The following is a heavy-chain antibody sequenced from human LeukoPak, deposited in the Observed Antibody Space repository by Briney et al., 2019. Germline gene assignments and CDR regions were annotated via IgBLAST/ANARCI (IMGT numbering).Heavy chain of an antibody. Sequence: ASVKVSCKASGYTFTTYAMHWVRQAPGQRLEWVGWINAGNGNTKYSQKFQGRVTMTTDTSTSTAYMELRSLRSDDTAVYYCAREETHHVYYGMDVWGQGTMVTVSS. CDR3: AREETHHVYYGMDV. CDR2: INAGNGNT. D-gene: IGHD1-14*01. J-gene: IGHJ6*02. CDR1: GYTFTTYA. V-gene: IGHV1-3*01.